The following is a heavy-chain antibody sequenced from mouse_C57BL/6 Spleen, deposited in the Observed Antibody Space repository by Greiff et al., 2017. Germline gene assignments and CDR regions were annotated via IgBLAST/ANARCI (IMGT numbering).Heavy chain of an antibody. CDR1: GYTFTSYW. CDR2: IYPGSGST. V-gene: IGHV1-55*01. CDR3: AREVVATPFDY. J-gene: IGHJ2*01. D-gene: IGHD1-1*01. Sequence: QVQLQQPGAELVKPGASVKLSCKASGYTFTSYWMHWVKQRPGQGLEWIGDIYPGSGSTNYNEKFKSRATLTVDTSSSTAYMQLSSLTSEDSAVYYCAREVVATPFDYWGQGTTLTVSS.